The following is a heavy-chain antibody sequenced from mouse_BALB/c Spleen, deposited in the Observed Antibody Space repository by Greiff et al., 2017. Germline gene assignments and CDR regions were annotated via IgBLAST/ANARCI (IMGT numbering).Heavy chain of an antibody. V-gene: IGHV1-14*01. CDR1: GYTFTSYV. CDR2: INPYNDGT. CDR3: AREGGSGAMDY. J-gene: IGHJ4*01. Sequence: VQLQQSGPELVKPGASVKMSCKASGYTFTSYVMHWVKQKPGQGLEWIGYINPYNDGTKYNEKFKGKATLTSDKSSSTAYMELSSLTSEDSAVYYCAREGGSGAMDYWGQGTSVTVSS.